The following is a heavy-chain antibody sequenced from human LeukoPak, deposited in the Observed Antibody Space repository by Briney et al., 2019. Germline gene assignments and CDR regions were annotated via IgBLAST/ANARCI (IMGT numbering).Heavy chain of an antibody. Sequence: GGSLRLSCAASGFTFSSYGMHWVRQAPGKGLEWVAVISYDGSNKYYADSVKGRFTISRDNSKNTLYLQMNSLRAEDTAMYYCANYYDSSGSDFQHWGQGTLVTVSS. CDR2: ISYDGSNK. V-gene: IGHV3-30*18. D-gene: IGHD3-22*01. CDR3: ANYYDSSGSDFQH. CDR1: GFTFSSYG. J-gene: IGHJ1*01.